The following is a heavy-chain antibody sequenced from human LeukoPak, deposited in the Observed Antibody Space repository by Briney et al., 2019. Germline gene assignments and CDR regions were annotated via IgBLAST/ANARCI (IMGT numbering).Heavy chain of an antibody. CDR3: ARVPMVIKAFDY. CDR2: IYYSGST. CDR1: GGSIGSSSHY. Sequence: SETLSLTCTVSGGSIGSSSHYWGWIWQPPGKGLEWIGSIYYSGSTYYNPSLKSRVAISVDTSKNEFSLKLSSVTAADTAVYYCARVPMVIKAFDYWGQGTLVTVSS. D-gene: IGHD2/OR15-2a*01. J-gene: IGHJ4*02. V-gene: IGHV4-39*07.